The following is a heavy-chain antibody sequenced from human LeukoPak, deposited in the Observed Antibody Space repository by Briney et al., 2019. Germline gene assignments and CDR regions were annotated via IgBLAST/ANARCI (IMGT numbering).Heavy chain of an antibody. V-gene: IGHV3-23*01. J-gene: IGHJ4*02. D-gene: IGHD3-3*01. Sequence: GGSLRLSCAASGFTFSSYAMSWVRQAPGKGLKWVSAISASGGSTYYADSVKGRFTISRDNSKNTLYLQMNSLRAEDTAVYYCAKGIWSGYRWYFDYWGQGTLVTVFS. CDR2: ISASGGST. CDR1: GFTFSSYA. CDR3: AKGIWSGYRWYFDY.